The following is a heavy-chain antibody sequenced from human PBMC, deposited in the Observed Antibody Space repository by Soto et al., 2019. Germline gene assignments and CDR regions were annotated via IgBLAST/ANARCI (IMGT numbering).Heavy chain of an antibody. CDR2: INYSGTT. CDR1: GGSFSDYY. D-gene: IGHD1-26*01. J-gene: IGHJ4*02. CDR3: VGGRGRLVGFDY. Sequence: QVQLEQWGPGLLKPSETLSLTCAVNGGSFSDYYWSWIRQSPGKGLEWIAEINYSGTTNYSPSLNSRVTMSVDTSKKQFSLKLSSVAAADTAVYFCVGGRGRLVGFDYWGQGTLVTVSS. V-gene: IGHV4-34*01.